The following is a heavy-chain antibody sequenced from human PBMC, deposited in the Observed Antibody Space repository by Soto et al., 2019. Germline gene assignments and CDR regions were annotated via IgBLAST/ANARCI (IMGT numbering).Heavy chain of an antibody. J-gene: IGHJ4*02. D-gene: IGHD7-27*01. CDR1: GLSVTSDSY. CDR3: ARANWYSEY. Sequence: SETLSLTCTVSGLSVTSDSYWSWIRQAPGKGLEWIGYAYYNGITNYNPSLKSRVTMSVDTSKNQVSLNLTSLTAADTATYYCARANWYSEYWGQGIPVTVSS. CDR2: AYYNGIT. V-gene: IGHV4-61*01.